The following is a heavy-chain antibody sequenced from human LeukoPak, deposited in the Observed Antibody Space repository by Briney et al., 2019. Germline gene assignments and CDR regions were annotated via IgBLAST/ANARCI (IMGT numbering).Heavy chain of an antibody. CDR2: ISAYNGNT. J-gene: IGHJ4*02. Sequence: ASVEVSCKASGYTFTSYGISWVRQAPGQGLEWMGWISAYNGNTNYAQKLQGRVTMTTDTSTSTAYMELRSLRSDDTAVYYCARVADYYGSGSYYKTFDYWGQGTLVTVSS. CDR1: GYTFTSYG. D-gene: IGHD3-10*01. CDR3: ARVADYYGSGSYYKTFDY. V-gene: IGHV1-18*01.